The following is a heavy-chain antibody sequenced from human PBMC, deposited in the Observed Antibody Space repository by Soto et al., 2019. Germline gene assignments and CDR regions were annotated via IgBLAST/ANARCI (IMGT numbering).Heavy chain of an antibody. D-gene: IGHD3-22*01. CDR2: IIPIFGTA. CDR3: VRCYYYDSSGYYPNWFDP. Sequence: QVQLVQSGAEVKKPGSSVKVSCKASGGTFSSYAISWVRQAPGQGLEWMGGIIPIFGTANYAQKFQGRVTITADESTSTAYMELSSLRSEDTAVYYCVRCYYYDSSGYYPNWFDPWGQGTLVTVSS. V-gene: IGHV1-69*12. CDR1: GGTFSSYA. J-gene: IGHJ5*02.